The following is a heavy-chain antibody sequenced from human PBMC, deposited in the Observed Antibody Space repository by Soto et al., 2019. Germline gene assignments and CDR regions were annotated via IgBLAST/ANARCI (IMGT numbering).Heavy chain of an antibody. Sequence: SVKVSCKASGGTFSSYAISWVRQAPGQGLEWMGGIIPIFGTANYAQKFQGRVTITADESTSTAYMELSSLRPEDTAVYYCARLLLMTPWHYYYGMDVWGQGTTVTVSS. V-gene: IGHV1-69*13. CDR2: IIPIFGTA. CDR1: GGTFSSYA. J-gene: IGHJ6*02. D-gene: IGHD2-15*01. CDR3: ARLLLMTPWHYYYGMDV.